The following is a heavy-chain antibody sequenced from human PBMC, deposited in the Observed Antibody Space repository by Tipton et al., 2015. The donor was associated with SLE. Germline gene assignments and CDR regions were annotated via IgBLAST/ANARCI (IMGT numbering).Heavy chain of an antibody. J-gene: IGHJ3*02. D-gene: IGHD3-22*01. CDR2: INHSGST. CDR1: GESFSGYY. CDR3: ARGKRITLIAPAFDI. Sequence: TLSLTCAVYGESFSGYYWSWIRQPPGKGLEWIGEINHSGSTNYNPSLKSRVTISVDTSKNQFSLKLSSVTAADTAVYYCARGKRITLIAPAFDIWGQGTMVTVSS. V-gene: IGHV4-34*01.